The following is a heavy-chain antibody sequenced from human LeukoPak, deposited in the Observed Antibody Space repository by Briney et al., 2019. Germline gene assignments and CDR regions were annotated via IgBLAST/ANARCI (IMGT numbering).Heavy chain of an antibody. D-gene: IGHD2-2*01. CDR2: IYTSGST. V-gene: IGHV4-4*07. Sequence: SETLSLTCTVSGGSISSYYWSWIRQPAGKGLEWIGRIYTSGSTNYSPSLESRVIVTADTSKNQFSLKLSSVTAADTAVYYCARDGTSRWFDPWGQGILVTVSS. CDR1: GGSISSYY. CDR3: ARDGTSRWFDP. J-gene: IGHJ5*02.